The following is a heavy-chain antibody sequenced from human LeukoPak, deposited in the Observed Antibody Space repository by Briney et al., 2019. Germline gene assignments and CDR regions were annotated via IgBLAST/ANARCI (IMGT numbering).Heavy chain of an antibody. CDR1: SDSLTTYN. V-gene: IGHV4-4*07. Sequence: PSETLSLTCTVSSDSLTTYNWSWIRQPPGKRLEWIGRIYTSGSTNYNPSPKSLVTMSVDTSKNYFSLKLSCVTAADTAVYYCASTSDSGGYYYDYWGQGTLVTVSS. D-gene: IGHD3-22*01. J-gene: IGHJ4*02. CDR2: IYTSGST. CDR3: ASTSDSGGYYYDY.